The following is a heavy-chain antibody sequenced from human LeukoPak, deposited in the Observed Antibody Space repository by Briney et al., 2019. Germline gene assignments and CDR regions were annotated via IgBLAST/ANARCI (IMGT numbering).Heavy chain of an antibody. CDR1: GGSISSGGYY. Sequence: SETLSLTCTVSGGSISSGGYYWSWIRQHPGKGLEWIGYIYYSGSTYYNPSLKSRVTIPVDTSENQFSLKLSSVTAADTAVYYCAITRNIAMPISYYYYGVDVWGQGTTVIVSS. D-gene: IGHD5-18*01. J-gene: IGHJ6*02. V-gene: IGHV4-31*03. CDR3: AITRNIAMPISYYYYGVDV. CDR2: IYYSGST.